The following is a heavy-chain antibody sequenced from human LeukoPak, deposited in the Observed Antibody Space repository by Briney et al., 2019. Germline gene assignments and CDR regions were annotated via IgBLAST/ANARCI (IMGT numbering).Heavy chain of an antibody. Sequence: PGGSLRLSCAASGFTFSSYAMSWVRQAPGKGLEWVSSISGSGSHTYHADSVKGRFTISRDNSKNTLYLQMNSLRAEDTAVYYCAKDISGYYRPFDYWGQGTLVTVSS. CDR2: ISGSGSHT. D-gene: IGHD3-22*01. CDR3: AKDISGYYRPFDY. V-gene: IGHV3-23*01. J-gene: IGHJ4*02. CDR1: GFTFSSYA.